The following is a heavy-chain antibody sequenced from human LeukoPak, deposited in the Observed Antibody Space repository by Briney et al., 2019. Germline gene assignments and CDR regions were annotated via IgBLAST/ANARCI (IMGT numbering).Heavy chain of an antibody. J-gene: IGHJ4*02. CDR2: SGGST. CDR3: AKDLYDFWSGYYENYFDY. V-gene: IGHV3-23*01. D-gene: IGHD3-3*01. Sequence: SGGSTYYADSVKGRFTISRDNSKNTLYLQMNSLRAEDTAVYYCAKDLYDFWSGYYENYFDYWGQGTLVTVSS.